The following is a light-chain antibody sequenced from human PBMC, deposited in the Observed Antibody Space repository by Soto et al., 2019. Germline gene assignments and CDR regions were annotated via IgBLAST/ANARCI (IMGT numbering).Light chain of an antibody. V-gene: IGKV1-5*01. Sequence: DIQMTQSPSTLSGSVGDRVTITCRASQTISSWLAWYQQKPGKAPKLLIFAASSLQSGTPSRFSGSGSGTEFTLTISSLQPDDFATYYCQQFHLYSTFGQGTKVDIK. CDR1: QTISSW. J-gene: IGKJ1*01. CDR3: QQFHLYST. CDR2: AAS.